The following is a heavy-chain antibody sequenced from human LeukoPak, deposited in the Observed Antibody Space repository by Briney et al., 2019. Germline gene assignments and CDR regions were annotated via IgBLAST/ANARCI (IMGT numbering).Heavy chain of an antibody. CDR2: IWYDGSNK. Sequence: GRSLRLSCAASGFTFSSYGMHWVRQAPGKGLEWVAVIWYDGSNKYYADSVKGRFTISRDNSKNTLYLQMNSLRAEDTAVYYCAKETARTYSSSWYARDMDVWGKGTTVTVSS. CDR3: AKETARTYSSSWYARDMDV. J-gene: IGHJ6*03. V-gene: IGHV3-33*06. D-gene: IGHD6-13*01. CDR1: GFTFSSYG.